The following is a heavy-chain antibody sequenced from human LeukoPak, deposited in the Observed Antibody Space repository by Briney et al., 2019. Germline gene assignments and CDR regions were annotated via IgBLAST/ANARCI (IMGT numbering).Heavy chain of an antibody. Sequence: SETLSLTCAVYGGSFSGYYWSWIRQPPGKGLEWIGEINHSGSTSYNPSLKSRVTISVDTSKNQFSLKLSSVTAADTAVYYCARGARYLDYWGQGTLVTVSS. CDR2: INHSGST. D-gene: IGHD3-9*01. V-gene: IGHV4-34*01. J-gene: IGHJ4*02. CDR1: GGSFSGYY. CDR3: ARGARYLDY.